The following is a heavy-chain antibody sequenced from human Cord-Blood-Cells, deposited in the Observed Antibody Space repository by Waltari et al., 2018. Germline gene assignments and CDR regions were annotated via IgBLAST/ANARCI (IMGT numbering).Heavy chain of an antibody. CDR3: AKTRTTSLFFDY. J-gene: IGHJ4*02. CDR2: KSYDGSNK. V-gene: IGHV3-30*18. CDR1: GFTFSSYG. Sequence: QVQLVESGGGVVQPGRSLRLSCAASGFTFSSYGMHWVRQAPGKGLEWVAVKSYDGSNKYYADSVKGRFTISRDNSKNTLYLQMNSLRAEDTAVYYCAKTRTTSLFFDYWGQGTLVTVSS.